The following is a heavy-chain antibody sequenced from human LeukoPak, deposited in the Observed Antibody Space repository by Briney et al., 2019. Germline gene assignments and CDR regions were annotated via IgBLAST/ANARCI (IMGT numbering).Heavy chain of an antibody. D-gene: IGHD2-15*01. CDR1: GFTFYDYA. J-gene: IGHJ5*02. CDR2: ISWNSGSI. Sequence: GRSLRLSCAASGFTFYDYAMHWVRQAPGKGLEWVSGISWNSGSIGYADSVKGRFTISRDNAKNSLYLQMNSLRAEDTALYYCPKDSIGFFCSGGSCRQYNWFDPWGQGTLVTVSS. V-gene: IGHV3-9*01. CDR3: PKDSIGFFCSGGSCRQYNWFDP.